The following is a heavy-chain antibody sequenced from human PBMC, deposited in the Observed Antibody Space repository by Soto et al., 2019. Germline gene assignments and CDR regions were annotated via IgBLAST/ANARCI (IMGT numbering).Heavy chain of an antibody. J-gene: IGHJ4*02. Sequence: ASVKVSCKASGYTFTSYGISWVRQAPGQGLEWMGWISAYNGNTNYAQKLQGRVTMTTDTSTSTAYMELRSLRSDDTAVYYCAADPLRLRYFDWFPTGYWGQGTLVTVSS. CDR3: AADPLRLRYFDWFPTGY. V-gene: IGHV1-18*01. D-gene: IGHD3-9*01. CDR2: ISAYNGNT. CDR1: GYTFTSYG.